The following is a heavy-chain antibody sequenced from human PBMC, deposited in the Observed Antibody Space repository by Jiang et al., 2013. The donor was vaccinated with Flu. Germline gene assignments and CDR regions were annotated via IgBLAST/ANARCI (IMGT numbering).Heavy chain of an antibody. J-gene: IGHJ5*02. CDR2: TYYRSKWYN. V-gene: IGHV6-1*01. D-gene: IGHD2-15*01. CDR3: ARDRYCSGGSCYSHWFDP. Sequence: SSNSAAWNWIRQSPSRGLEWLGRTYYRSKWYNDYAVSVESRITINPDTSKNQFSLQLNSVTPEDTAVYYCARDRYCSGGSCYSHWFDPWGQGTLVTVSS. CDR1: SSNSAA.